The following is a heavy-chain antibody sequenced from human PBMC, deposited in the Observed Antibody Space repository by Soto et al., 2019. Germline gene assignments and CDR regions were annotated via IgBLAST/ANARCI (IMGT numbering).Heavy chain of an antibody. CDR1: GYSFTNYW. CDR3: ARWPAGSTDSYFDN. J-gene: IGHJ4*02. Sequence: GESLKISCKGSGYSFTNYWIGWVRQMPGKGLEWMAIIHPGDSVTRYGPSFQGQVTISADKSISTAYLQWSSLKASDTAAYYCARWPAGSTDSYFDNWGPGTLVTVSS. CDR2: IHPGDSVT. V-gene: IGHV5-51*01.